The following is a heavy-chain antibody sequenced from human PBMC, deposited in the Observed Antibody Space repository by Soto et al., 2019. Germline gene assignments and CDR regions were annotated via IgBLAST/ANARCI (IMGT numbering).Heavy chain of an antibody. Sequence: SETLSLTCAVSGGSISSYYWSWIRQPPGEGPEWLGSIYHSGTTYYNPSVKGRVTISVDTSKNQFSLKMSSVTAADTAVYYCARDSSGYYWFDPWGQGTLVTVSS. J-gene: IGHJ5*02. CDR3: ARDSSGYYWFDP. CDR1: GGSISSYY. CDR2: IYHSGTT. D-gene: IGHD3-22*01. V-gene: IGHV4-38-2*02.